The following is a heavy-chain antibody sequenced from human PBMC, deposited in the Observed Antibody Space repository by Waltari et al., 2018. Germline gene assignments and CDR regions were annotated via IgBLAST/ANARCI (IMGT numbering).Heavy chain of an antibody. J-gene: IGHJ3*02. D-gene: IGHD3-10*01. CDR2: INHSGST. Sequence: QVQLQQWGAGLLKPSETLSLTCAVYGGSFSGYYWSWIRQPPGKGLEWIGEINHSGSTNYNPSLKSRVTISVDTSKNQFSLKLSSVTAADTAVYYCARGGYYSDAFDIWGQGTMVTVSS. CDR3: ARGGYYSDAFDI. V-gene: IGHV4-34*01. CDR1: GGSFSGYY.